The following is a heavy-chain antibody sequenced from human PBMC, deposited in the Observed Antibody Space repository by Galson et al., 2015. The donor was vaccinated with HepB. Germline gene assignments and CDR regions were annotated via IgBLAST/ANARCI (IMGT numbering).Heavy chain of an antibody. J-gene: IGHJ6*02. CDR3: ARMGGGGIVVVPAARYYYGMDV. V-gene: IGHV3-30-3*01. CDR1: GFTFSSYA. D-gene: IGHD2-2*01. CDR2: ISYDGSNK. Sequence: SLRLSCAASGFTFSSYAMHWVRQAPGKGLEWVAVISYDGSNKYYADSVKGRFTISRDNSKNTLYLQMNSLRAEDTAVYYCARMGGGGIVVVPAARYYYGMDVWGQGTTVTVSS.